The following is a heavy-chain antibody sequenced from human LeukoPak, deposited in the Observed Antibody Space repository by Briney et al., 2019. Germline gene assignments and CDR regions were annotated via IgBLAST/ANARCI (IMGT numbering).Heavy chain of an antibody. J-gene: IGHJ3*02. Sequence: GGSLRLSCAASGFTFSSYEMNWVRQAPGKGLEWVSYISSSGSTIYYADSVKGRFTISRDNAKTSLYLQMNSLRAEDTAVYYCARTGYSSGWRLGDAFDIWGQGTMVTVSS. D-gene: IGHD6-19*01. CDR3: ARTGYSSGWRLGDAFDI. CDR1: GFTFSSYE. CDR2: ISSSGSTI. V-gene: IGHV3-48*03.